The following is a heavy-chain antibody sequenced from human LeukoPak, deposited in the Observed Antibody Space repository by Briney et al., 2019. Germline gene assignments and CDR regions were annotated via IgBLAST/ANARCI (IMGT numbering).Heavy chain of an antibody. V-gene: IGHV4-39*07. CDR2: IYHSGST. Sequence: SETLSLTCTVSGGSISSSSYYWGWIRQPPGKGLEWIGSIYHSGSTYYNPSLKSRVTISVDTSKNQFSLKLSSVTAADTAVYYCARSTIVVVPAAIGYWGQGTLVTVSS. D-gene: IGHD2-2*02. CDR3: ARSTIVVVPAAIGY. CDR1: GGSISSSSYY. J-gene: IGHJ4*02.